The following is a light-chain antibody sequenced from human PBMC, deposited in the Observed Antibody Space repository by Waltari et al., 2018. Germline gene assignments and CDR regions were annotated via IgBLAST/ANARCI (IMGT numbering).Light chain of an antibody. CDR3: VLYMGSAIWM. CDR2: RTS. V-gene: IGLV8-61*01. CDR1: SASVSTAYY. J-gene: IGLJ3*02. Sequence: QTVVTQEPSFSVSPGGTVTLTCGLSSASVSTAYYPSWFQQTPGQPPRKLINRTSTRASGDPVRSSGSILGNKAAITITGALTDDDSYYYCVLYMGSAIWMFGGGTKLTVL.